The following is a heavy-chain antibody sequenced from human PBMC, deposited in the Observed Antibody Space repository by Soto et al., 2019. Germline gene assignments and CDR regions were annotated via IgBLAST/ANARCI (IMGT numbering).Heavy chain of an antibody. Sequence: GESLKISCKASGYSFTSYWIGWVRQMPGKGLEWMGIIYPGDSDTRYSPSFQGQVTISADQSISTVYLQWTSLKASDTAMYYCARLRDCSGGSCSLEPFDFWGQGTLVTVSS. V-gene: IGHV5-51*01. J-gene: IGHJ4*02. CDR1: GYSFTSYW. D-gene: IGHD2-15*01. CDR3: ARLRDCSGGSCSLEPFDF. CDR2: IYPGDSDT.